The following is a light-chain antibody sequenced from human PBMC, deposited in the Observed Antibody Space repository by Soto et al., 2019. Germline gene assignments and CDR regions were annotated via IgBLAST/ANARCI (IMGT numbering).Light chain of an antibody. V-gene: IGKV3-11*01. CDR2: DAS. J-gene: IGKJ2*01. Sequence: EIVLTQSPATLSLSPGERATLSCRASQSVSSYLAWYQQKPGQAPRLLIYDASNRTAGVPARFSGSGSGTDFTLTISSLEPEDFAVYDCQQRSNWPGYTFGQGTKLEIK. CDR1: QSVSSY. CDR3: QQRSNWPGYT.